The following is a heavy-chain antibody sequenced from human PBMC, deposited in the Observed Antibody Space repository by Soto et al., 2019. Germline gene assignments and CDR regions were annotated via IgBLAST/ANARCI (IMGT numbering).Heavy chain of an antibody. V-gene: IGHV3-7*01. CDR1: GFTFSSYW. CDR2: IKQDGSEK. CDR3: ARTYYDILTGYYLIYYYYYYMDV. J-gene: IGHJ6*03. Sequence: GGSLRLSCAASGFTFSSYWMSWVRQAPGKGLEWVANIKQDGSEKYYVDSVKGRFTISRDNAKNSLYLQMNSLRAEDTAVYYCARTYYDILTGYYLIYYYYYYMDVWGKGTTVTVSS. D-gene: IGHD3-9*01.